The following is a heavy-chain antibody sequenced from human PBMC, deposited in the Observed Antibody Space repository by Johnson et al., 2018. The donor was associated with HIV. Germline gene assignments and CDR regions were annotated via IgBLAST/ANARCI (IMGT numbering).Heavy chain of an antibody. Sequence: VQLVESGGGLVQPGGSLRLSCAASGFTFSSYTMHWVRQAPGKGLEYVSSISTNGGRTHYANSVKGRLTISRDNSKNTLYLQMGSLRAEDMAVYYCARDGQGGSPTWYSAFDIWGQGTMVTVSS. V-gene: IGHV3-64*01. CDR2: ISTNGGRT. J-gene: IGHJ3*02. CDR1: GFTFSSYT. CDR3: ARDGQGGSPTWYSAFDI. D-gene: IGHD6-13*01.